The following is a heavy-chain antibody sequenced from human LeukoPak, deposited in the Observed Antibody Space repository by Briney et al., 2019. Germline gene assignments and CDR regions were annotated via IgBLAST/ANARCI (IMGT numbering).Heavy chain of an antibody. Sequence: ASVNVSCKASGYTLGGYYIHWVRQAPGQGLEWMGWINPNSGGTNYAQKFQGRVTMSRATSISTAYMELSRLRSDDTAVYYCATVGFRDNFDYWGQGTLVTVSS. CDR1: GYTLGGYY. CDR2: INPNSGGT. D-gene: IGHD3-10*01. V-gene: IGHV1-2*02. J-gene: IGHJ4*02. CDR3: ATVGFRDNFDY.